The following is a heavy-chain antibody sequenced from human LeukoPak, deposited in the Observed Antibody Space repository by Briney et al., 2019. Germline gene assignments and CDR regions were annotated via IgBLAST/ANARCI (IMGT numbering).Heavy chain of an antibody. CDR3: AYGGNSEGPFDY. J-gene: IGHJ4*02. Sequence: GGSLRLSCVASGFTFSGYWMAWVRQAPGKGLEWVSGISGSGGRTYYADSVKGRFTISRDNSKNTLYVQMNSLRAEDTAVYYCAYGGNSEGPFDYWGQGTLVTVSS. V-gene: IGHV3-23*01. CDR2: ISGSGGRT. CDR1: GFTFSGYW. D-gene: IGHD4-17*01.